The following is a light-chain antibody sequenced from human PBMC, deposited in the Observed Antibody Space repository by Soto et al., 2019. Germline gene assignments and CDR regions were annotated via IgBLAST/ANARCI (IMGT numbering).Light chain of an antibody. J-gene: IGKJ1*01. CDR2: AAS. CDR3: QQRYSTPPT. Sequence: DIQMTQSPSSLSASVGDKVTITCRASQSMSSYLNWYQQKPGKAPKLLIYAASSLQSGVPSRFSGSGSGTDFTLTISSLQPEDFATYYCQQRYSTPPTFGQGTKVEIK. CDR1: QSMSSY. V-gene: IGKV1-39*01.